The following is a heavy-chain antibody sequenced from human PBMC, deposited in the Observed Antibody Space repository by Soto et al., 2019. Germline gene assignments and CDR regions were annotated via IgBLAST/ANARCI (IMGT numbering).Heavy chain of an antibody. V-gene: IGHV3-9*01. Sequence: PWGSLRLSCAASGFTFDDYAMHWVRQAPGKGLEWVSGISWNSGSIGYADSVKGRFTISRDNAKNSLYLQMNSLRAEDTALYYCAKDTGNKRIAARWVEQYYYYGMDVWGQGTTVTVSS. CDR2: ISWNSGSI. CDR3: AKDTGNKRIAARWVEQYYYYGMDV. CDR1: GFTFDDYA. J-gene: IGHJ6*02. D-gene: IGHD6-6*01.